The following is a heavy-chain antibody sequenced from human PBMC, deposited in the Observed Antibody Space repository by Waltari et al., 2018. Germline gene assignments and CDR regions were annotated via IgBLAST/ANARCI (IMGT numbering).Heavy chain of an antibody. D-gene: IGHD6-19*01. J-gene: IGHJ4*02. CDR3: AKVSASIAVAELDY. V-gene: IGHV3-23*01. Sequence: EVQLLESGGGLVQPGGSLRLSCAASGFTFSSYAMSWVRQAPGKGLEWVSASSGSGGSTYYADAVNGRFTISRDNSKNTRYLKMTSPTAEDTAGYYCAKVSASIAVAELDYWGQGTLVTVSS. CDR1: GFTFSSYA. CDR2: SSGSGGST.